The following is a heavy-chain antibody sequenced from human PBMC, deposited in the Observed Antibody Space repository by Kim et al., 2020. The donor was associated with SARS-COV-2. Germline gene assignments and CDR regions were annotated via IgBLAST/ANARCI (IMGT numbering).Heavy chain of an antibody. CDR2: IYYSGST. CDR1: GGSISSSSYY. CDR3: ARHYYDSSGYYSDHDAFDI. D-gene: IGHD3-22*01. Sequence: SETLSLTCTVSGGSISSSSYYWGWIRQPPGKGLEWIGSIYYSGSTYYNPSLKSRVTISVDTSKNQFSLKLSSVTAADTAVYYCARHYYDSSGYYSDHDAFDIWGQGTMVTVSS. J-gene: IGHJ3*02. V-gene: IGHV4-39*01.